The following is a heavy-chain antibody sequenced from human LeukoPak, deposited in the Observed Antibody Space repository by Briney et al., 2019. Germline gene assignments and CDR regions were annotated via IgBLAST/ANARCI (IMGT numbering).Heavy chain of an antibody. Sequence: GGSLRLSCAASGFTFSSYWMSWVRQAPGKGLEWVANIKQDGSEKYYVDSVKGRFTISRDNAKNSLYLQMNSLRAEDTAVYYCARAYCGGDCYSPYYYYYGMDVWGQGTTVTVSS. CDR3: ARAYCGGDCYSPYYYYYGMDV. J-gene: IGHJ6*02. CDR2: IKQDGSEK. D-gene: IGHD2-21*02. V-gene: IGHV3-7*04. CDR1: GFTFSSYW.